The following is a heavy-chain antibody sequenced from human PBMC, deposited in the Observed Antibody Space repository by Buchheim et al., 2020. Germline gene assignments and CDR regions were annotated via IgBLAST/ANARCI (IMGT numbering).Heavy chain of an antibody. V-gene: IGHV3-74*01. Sequence: EVQLVESGGGLVQPGGSLRLSCAASGFIFSSNWMHWVRQAPGKGLVWVSRINSDGSSVFYADSVKGRFTISRDHAKNTLYLPMNSLRAEDTAVYYCARGGDDYGDYYGLDVWGQGTT. CDR1: GFIFSSNW. CDR2: INSDGSSV. CDR3: ARGGDDYGDYYGLDV. D-gene: IGHD4-17*01. J-gene: IGHJ6*02.